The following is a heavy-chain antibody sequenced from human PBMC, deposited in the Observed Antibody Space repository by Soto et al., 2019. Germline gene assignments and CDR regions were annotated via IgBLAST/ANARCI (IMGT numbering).Heavy chain of an antibody. CDR2: IGAYNGNT. CDR1: GYTFTSYG. D-gene: IGHD6-13*01. J-gene: IGHJ6*02. CDR3: ARDGRSKPFQSGGRTWYRGSTRYYGMAV. Sequence: GASVKVSCKASGYTFTSYGISWVRQAPGQGLEWMGWIGAYNGNTNYAQKLQGRVTMTTDTSTSTAYMELRSLRSDGTAVYYCARDGRSKPFQSGGRTWYRGSTRYYGMAVCGQGTTVTVSS. V-gene: IGHV1-18*01.